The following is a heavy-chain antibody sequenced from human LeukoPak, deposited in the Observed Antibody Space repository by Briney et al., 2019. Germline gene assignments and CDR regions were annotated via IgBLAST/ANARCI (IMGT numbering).Heavy chain of an antibody. CDR1: GGSISSGGYY. J-gene: IGHJ6*04. CDR3: ARRPRAGIAAALDV. Sequence: PSQTLSLTCTVSGGSISSGGYYWSWIRQPPGKGLEWIGYIYHSGSTYYNPSLKSRVTISVDRSKNQFSLKLSSVTAADTAVYYCARRPRAGIAAALDVWGKGTTVTVSS. CDR2: IYHSGST. D-gene: IGHD6-13*01. V-gene: IGHV4-30-2*01.